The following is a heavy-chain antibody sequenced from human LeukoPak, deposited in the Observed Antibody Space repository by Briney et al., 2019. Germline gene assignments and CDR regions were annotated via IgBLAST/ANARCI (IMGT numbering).Heavy chain of an antibody. CDR2: ISGSGGST. Sequence: GGSLRLSCAASGFTFSSYAMSWVRQAPGKGLAWVSAISGSGGSTYYADSVKGRFTISRDNSKNTLYLQMNSLRAEDTAVYYCANIGDGVRGAETPFDPWGQGTLVTVSS. J-gene: IGHJ5*02. V-gene: IGHV3-23*01. D-gene: IGHD3-10*01. CDR1: GFTFSSYA. CDR3: ANIGDGVRGAETPFDP.